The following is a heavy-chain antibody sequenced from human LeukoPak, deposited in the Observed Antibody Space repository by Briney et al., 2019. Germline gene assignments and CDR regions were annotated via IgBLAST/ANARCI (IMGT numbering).Heavy chain of an antibody. Sequence: GGSLRLSCAASGFTFDDYAMHWVRHAPGKGLEWVSGISWNSGSIDYADSVKGRFTISRDNAKNSLYLQMNSLRAEDTALYYCAKERACSSTSCYAFDYWGQGTLVTVSS. CDR3: AKERACSSTSCYAFDY. J-gene: IGHJ4*02. CDR1: GFTFDDYA. V-gene: IGHV3-9*01. CDR2: ISWNSGSI. D-gene: IGHD2-2*01.